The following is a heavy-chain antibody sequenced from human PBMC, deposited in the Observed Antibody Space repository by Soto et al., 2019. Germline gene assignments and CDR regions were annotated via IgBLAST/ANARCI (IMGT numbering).Heavy chain of an antibody. CDR2: INAGNGNT. CDR3: ARDYADIAVAGIPLLAH. CDR1: GFTFIKYA. D-gene: IGHD6-19*01. V-gene: IGHV1-3*01. J-gene: IGHJ4*01. Sequence: QVPLVQSGAEVKKPGASVNVSCKASGFTFIKYAMHWVRQAPGQRPEWMGWINAGNGNTRYSQRWQGRVTITRDTSASTVYMDLSSLRSEDTADYYCARDYADIAVAGIPLLAHWGQGTLVTVSS.